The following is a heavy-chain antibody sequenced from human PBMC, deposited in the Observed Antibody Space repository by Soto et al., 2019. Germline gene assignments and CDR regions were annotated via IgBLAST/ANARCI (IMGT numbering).Heavy chain of an antibody. V-gene: IGHV3-72*01. D-gene: IGHD6-19*01. CDR2: TRNKAHSYST. Sequence: GGSLRLSCAASGFTFSDHFMDWVRQAPGEGLEWVGRTRNKAHSYSTEYAASVTGRFTMSRDDSENTLYLQMSSLRAEDTAVYFCARVSTVVGHRYLDFWGQGVLVTVSS. CDR3: ARVSTVVGHRYLDF. CDR1: GFTFSDHF. J-gene: IGHJ4*02.